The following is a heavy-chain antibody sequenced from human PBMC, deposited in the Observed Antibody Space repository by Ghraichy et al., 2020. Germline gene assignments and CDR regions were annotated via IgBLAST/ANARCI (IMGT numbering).Heavy chain of an antibody. CDR1: GGSFSGYY. CDR2: INHSGST. D-gene: IGHD6-13*01. CDR3: ARARIAAAGSKYYYYYYGMDV. J-gene: IGHJ6*02. Sequence: SETLSLTCAVYGGSFSGYYWSWIRQPPGKGLEWIGEINHSGSTNYNPSLKSQVTISVDTSKNQFSLKLSSVTAADTAVYYCARARIAAAGSKYYYYYYGMDVWGQGTTVTVSS. V-gene: IGHV4-34*01.